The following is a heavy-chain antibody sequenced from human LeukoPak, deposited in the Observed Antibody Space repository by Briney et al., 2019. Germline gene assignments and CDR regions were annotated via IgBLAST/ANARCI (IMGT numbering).Heavy chain of an antibody. CDR3: ARRRYYDSTGYFD. V-gene: IGHV4-39*01. D-gene: IGHD3-22*01. CDR2: IYYSGRT. CDR1: GGSISSSSYY. Sequence: SETLSLTCTVPGGSISSSSYYWGWIRQPPGKGLEWIGEIYYSGRTYQNPSLRSRVSMSVDTSKNHFSLELHSVTATDTAVYYCARRRYYDSTGYFDWGRGSLVTVPS. J-gene: IGHJ1*01.